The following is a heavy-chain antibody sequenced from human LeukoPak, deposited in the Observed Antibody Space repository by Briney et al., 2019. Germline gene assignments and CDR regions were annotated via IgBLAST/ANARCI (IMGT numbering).Heavy chain of an antibody. D-gene: IGHD3-10*01. CDR3: ASPSGSMSENDY. V-gene: IGHV3-53*01. Sequence: GGSLRLSCAASGFTVSSNYMSWVRQAPGKGLEWVSVIYSGGSTYYADSVKGRFTISRDNSKNTLYLQMNSLRAEDTAVYYCASPSGSMSENDYWGQGTLVTVSS. J-gene: IGHJ4*02. CDR2: IYSGGST. CDR1: GFTVSSNY.